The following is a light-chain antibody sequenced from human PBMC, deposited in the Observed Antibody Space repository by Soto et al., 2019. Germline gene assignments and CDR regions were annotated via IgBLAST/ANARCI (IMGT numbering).Light chain of an antibody. CDR1: QNNKNY. CDR3: QDYYGAWT. V-gene: IGKV4-1*01. CDR2: WAS. J-gene: IGKJ1*01. Sequence: ESVMNQSPGYLSVSLGETATINCNCSQNNKNYLAWYQQKTGQPPKLLIDWASTRASGVPDRFSGSGSGTDVTLTISSLQAEDVGIYYWQDYYGAWTFGQGTKVDI.